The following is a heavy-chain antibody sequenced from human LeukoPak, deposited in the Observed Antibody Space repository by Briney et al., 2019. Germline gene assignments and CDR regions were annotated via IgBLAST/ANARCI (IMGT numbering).Heavy chain of an antibody. CDR2: VNPNSGDT. CDR1: GYSFNIYE. CDR3: SRGPRFDP. J-gene: IGHJ5*02. V-gene: IGHV1-8*01. Sequence: ASVTVSCKTSGYSFNIYEINWVRQATGQGLEWMGWVNPNSGDTDYAKKFQGRLTMTRNTSISTAYMELSGLRLEDTAVYYCSRGPRFDPWGQGTKVTVSS.